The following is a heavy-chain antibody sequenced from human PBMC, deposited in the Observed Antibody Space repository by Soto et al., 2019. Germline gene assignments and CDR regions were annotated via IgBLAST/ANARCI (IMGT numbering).Heavy chain of an antibody. CDR2: INSGGTSK. CDR3: ARENAGDALDF. CDR1: GFAIRNYE. Sequence: GALRLSCAASGFAIRNYEMNWVRQAPGKGLEWVSYINSGGTSKKYTDSVEGRFTISRDTALNSLYLQMDSLRDEDTAIYYCARENAGDALDFWGQGILVTVSS. J-gene: IGHJ4*02. V-gene: IGHV3-48*03. D-gene: IGHD2-21*01.